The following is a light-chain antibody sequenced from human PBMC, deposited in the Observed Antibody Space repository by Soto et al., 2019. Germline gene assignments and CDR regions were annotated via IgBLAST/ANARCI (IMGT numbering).Light chain of an antibody. CDR3: QPWGSGIRVV. CDR2: LNSDGSH. V-gene: IGLV4-69*01. Sequence: QSVLTQSPSASASLGASVKLTCTLSSGHSSYAIAWHQQQPEKGPRYLMKLNSDGSHRKGDGIPDRFSGSSSGAERYLTISSLQSEDEADYYCQPWGSGIRVVFGGGTKLTVL. CDR1: SGHSSYA. J-gene: IGLJ2*01.